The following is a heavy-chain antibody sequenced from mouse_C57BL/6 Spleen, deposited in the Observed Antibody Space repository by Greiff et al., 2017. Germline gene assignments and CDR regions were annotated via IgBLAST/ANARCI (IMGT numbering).Heavy chain of an antibody. CDR1: GYTFTSYW. Sequence: QVQLQQPGAELVKPGASVKLSCKASGYTFTSYWMHWVKQRPGQGLEWIGMIHPNSGSTNYNEKFKSKATLTVDKSSSTAYMQLSSLTSEDSAVYYCASPSMITTAMDYWGQGTSVTVSS. V-gene: IGHV1-64*01. J-gene: IGHJ4*01. D-gene: IGHD2-4*01. CDR3: ASPSMITTAMDY. CDR2: IHPNSGST.